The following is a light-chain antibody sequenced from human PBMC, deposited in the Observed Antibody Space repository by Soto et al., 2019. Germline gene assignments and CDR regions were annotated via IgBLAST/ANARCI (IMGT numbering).Light chain of an antibody. Sequence: ERMMTQSPATLSLSPWETATLSCRASQTISKNLAWYQQKPGQAPRLLIYDASTRATDIPDRFSGSGSGTEFTLTISSLQSEDFAVYYCQQYNNCPITFGQGTRLEIK. CDR1: QTISKN. CDR2: DAS. CDR3: QQYNNCPIT. J-gene: IGKJ5*01. V-gene: IGKV3-15*01.